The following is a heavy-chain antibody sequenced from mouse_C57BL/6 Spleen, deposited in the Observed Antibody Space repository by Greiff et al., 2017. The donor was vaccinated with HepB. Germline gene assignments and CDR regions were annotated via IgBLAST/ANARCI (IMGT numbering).Heavy chain of an antibody. D-gene: IGHD4-1*01. CDR1: GYSITSGYY. J-gene: IGHJ4*01. V-gene: IGHV3-6*01. CDR3: ARPLGRGYAMDY. Sequence: EVKLMESGPGLVKPSQSLSLTCSVTGYSITSGYYWNWIRQFPGNKLEWMGYISYDGSNNYNPSLKNRISITRDTSKNQFFLKLNSVTTEDTATYYCARPLGRGYAMDYWGQGTSVTVSS. CDR2: ISYDGSN.